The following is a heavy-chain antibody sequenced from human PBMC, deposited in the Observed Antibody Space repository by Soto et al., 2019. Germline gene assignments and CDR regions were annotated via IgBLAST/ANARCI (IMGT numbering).Heavy chain of an antibody. CDR2: ISYDGSNK. CDR3: AKGIVGGYDPTYFDY. CDR1: GFTFSSYG. Sequence: QVQLVESGGGVVQPGRSLRLSCAASGFTFSSYGMHWVRQAPGKGLEWVAVISYDGSNKYYADSVKGRFTISRDNSKNTLYLQMNSLRAEDTAVYYCAKGIVGGYDPTYFDYWGQGTLVTVSS. D-gene: IGHD5-12*01. J-gene: IGHJ4*02. V-gene: IGHV3-30*18.